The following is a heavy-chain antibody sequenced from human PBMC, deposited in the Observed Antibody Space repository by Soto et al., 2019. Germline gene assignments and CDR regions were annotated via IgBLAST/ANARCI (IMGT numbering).Heavy chain of an antibody. CDR3: AKALCYLGYCSGGSWLGLSNWYFDL. V-gene: IGHV3-23*01. CDR2: ISGSGGST. J-gene: IGHJ2*01. Sequence: EVQLLESGGGLVQPGGSLRLSCAASGFTFSSYAMSWVRQAPGKGLEWVSAISGSGGSTYYADSVKGRFTISRDNSKNTLYLQMNSLRAEDTAVYYCAKALCYLGYCSGGSWLGLSNWYFDLWGRGTLVTVSS. CDR1: GFTFSSYA. D-gene: IGHD2-15*01.